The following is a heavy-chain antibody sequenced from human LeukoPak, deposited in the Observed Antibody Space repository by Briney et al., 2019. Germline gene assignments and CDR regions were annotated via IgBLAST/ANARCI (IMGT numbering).Heavy chain of an antibody. CDR3: ARSYYYDSSGYYAFDY. CDR1: GGSFSGYY. CDR2: INHSGST. J-gene: IGHJ4*02. Sequence: PSETLSLTCAVYGGSFSGYYWSWIREPPGKGLEWIGEINHSGSTNYNPSLKSRLTISVDTSKNQFSLKLSSVTAADTAVYYCARSYYYDSSGYYAFDYWGQGTLVTVSS. D-gene: IGHD3-22*01. V-gene: IGHV4-34*01.